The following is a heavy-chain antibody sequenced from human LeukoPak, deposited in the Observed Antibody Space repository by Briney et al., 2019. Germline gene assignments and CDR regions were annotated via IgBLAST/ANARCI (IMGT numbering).Heavy chain of an antibody. J-gene: IGHJ5*02. CDR2: IIPIFGTA. CDR1: GGTFSSYA. CDR3: ARDTGPYNWFDP. D-gene: IGHD3-10*01. V-gene: IGHV1-69*13. Sequence: ASVKVSCKASGGTFSSYAISWVRQAPGQGLEWMGGIIPIFGTANYAQKFQGRVTTTADESTSTAYMELSSLRSEDTAVYYCARDTGPYNWFDPWGQGTLVTVSS.